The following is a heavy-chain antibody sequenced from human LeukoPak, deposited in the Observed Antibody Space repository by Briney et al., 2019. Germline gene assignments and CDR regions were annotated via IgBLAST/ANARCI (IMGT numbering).Heavy chain of an antibody. D-gene: IGHD3-10*01. V-gene: IGHV1-69*13. J-gene: IGHJ4*02. Sequence: SVKVSCKASGGTFSSYAISWVRQAPGQGLEWMGGIIPIFGTANYAQKFQGRVTITADESTSTAYMELSSLRSEDTAVYYCARAGSEYYYGSGSSEPFDYWGQGTLVTVSS. CDR1: GGTFSSYA. CDR3: ARAGSEYYYGSGSSEPFDY. CDR2: IIPIFGTA.